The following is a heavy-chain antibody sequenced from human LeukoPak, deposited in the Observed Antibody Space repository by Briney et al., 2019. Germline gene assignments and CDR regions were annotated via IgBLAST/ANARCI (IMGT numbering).Heavy chain of an antibody. Sequence: GASVKVSCKASGYTFTSYYMHWVRQAPGQGLGWMGIINPSGGSTSYAQKFQGRVTMTRDTSTSTVYMELSSLRSEDTAVYYCARAGAHYDSSGYPFDYWGQGTLVTVSS. J-gene: IGHJ4*02. V-gene: IGHV1-46*01. D-gene: IGHD3-22*01. CDR2: INPSGGST. CDR3: ARAGAHYDSSGYPFDY. CDR1: GYTFTSYY.